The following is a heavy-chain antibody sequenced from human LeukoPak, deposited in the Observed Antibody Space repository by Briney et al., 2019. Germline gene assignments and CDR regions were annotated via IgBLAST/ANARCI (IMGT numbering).Heavy chain of an antibody. V-gene: IGHV3-30*18. J-gene: IGHJ4*02. Sequence: PGGSLRLSCAASGFTFSSYGMHWVRQAPGKGLEWVAVISYDGSSKYYADSVKGRFTISRDNSKNTLYLQMNSLRAEDTAVYYCAKDSVTYYFDYWGQGTLVAVSS. CDR2: ISYDGSSK. D-gene: IGHD2-21*02. CDR1: GFTFSSYG. CDR3: AKDSVTYYFDY.